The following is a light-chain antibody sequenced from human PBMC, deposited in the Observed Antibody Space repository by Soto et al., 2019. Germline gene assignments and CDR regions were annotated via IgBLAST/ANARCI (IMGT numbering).Light chain of an antibody. CDR3: QQHINWPLT. CDR2: DAS. Sequence: EIVLTQSPATQSLSPGERATLSGRDSQSVSSYLAWYQQKAGQAPRLLIHDASSRATGIPARFSGSGSGTDFTLSISSLEPEDFAIYYCQQHINWPLTFGGGTKVEIK. CDR1: QSVSSY. J-gene: IGKJ4*01. V-gene: IGKV3-11*01.